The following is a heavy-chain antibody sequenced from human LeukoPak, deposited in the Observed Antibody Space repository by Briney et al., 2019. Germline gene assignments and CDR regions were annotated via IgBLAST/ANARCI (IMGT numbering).Heavy chain of an antibody. J-gene: IGHJ4*02. CDR2: ISGSGGST. CDR3: AKASYDFWSGYLQTPAITYYFDY. Sequence: GSLRLSCAASGFTFSSYAMSWVRQAPGKGLEWVSAISGSGGSTYYADSVKGRFTISRDNSKNTLYLQMNSLRAEDTAVYYCAKASYDFWSGYLQTPAITYYFDYWGQGTLVTVSS. D-gene: IGHD3-3*01. CDR1: GFTFSSYA. V-gene: IGHV3-23*01.